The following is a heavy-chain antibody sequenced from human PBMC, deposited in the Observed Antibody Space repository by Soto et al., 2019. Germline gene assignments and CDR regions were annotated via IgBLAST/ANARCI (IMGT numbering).Heavy chain of an antibody. J-gene: IGHJ5*02. Sequence: TSETLSLTCTVSSGSISSYFWSWIRQPPGKGLEWIGYIYHSGSTNYNPSLKSRVTISVDTSKNQFSLKLSSVTAADTAVYYCARHLGYDSSGYYRNWFDPWGQGTLVTVSS. CDR3: ARHLGYDSSGYYRNWFDP. CDR2: IYHSGST. CDR1: SGSISSYF. D-gene: IGHD3-22*01. V-gene: IGHV4-59*08.